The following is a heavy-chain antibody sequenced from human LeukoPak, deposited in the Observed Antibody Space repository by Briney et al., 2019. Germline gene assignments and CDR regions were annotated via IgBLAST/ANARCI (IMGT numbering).Heavy chain of an antibody. CDR2: INSDGSST. Sequence: GGSLRLSCAASGFTLSRHWMHWVRQVPGKGLVWVSRINSDGSSTNYADSVKGRFTISRDNAKNTLSLQMNSLRDEDTAVYYCATGKLIENPSFGDWGQGTLVTVPS. CDR1: GFTLSRHW. J-gene: IGHJ4*02. D-gene: IGHD2-15*01. V-gene: IGHV3-74*01. CDR3: ATGKLIENPSFGD.